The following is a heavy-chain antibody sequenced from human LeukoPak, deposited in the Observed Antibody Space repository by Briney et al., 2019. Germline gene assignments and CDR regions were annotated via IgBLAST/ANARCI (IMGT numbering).Heavy chain of an antibody. J-gene: IGHJ4*02. CDR3: ARDFEWELLRVTALMAY. CDR1: GYTFTGYY. V-gene: IGHV1-2*02. Sequence: GASVKVSCKASGYTFTGYYMHWVRQAPGQGLEWMGWINPNSGGTNYAQKFQGRVTMTRDTSISTAYMELRSLRSDDTAVYYCARDFEWELLRVTALMAYWGQGTLVTVSS. CDR2: INPNSGGT. D-gene: IGHD1-26*01.